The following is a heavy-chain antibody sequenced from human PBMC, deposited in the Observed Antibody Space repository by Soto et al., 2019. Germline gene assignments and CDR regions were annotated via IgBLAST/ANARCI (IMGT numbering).Heavy chain of an antibody. CDR2: IIPIFGTA. CDR3: AREAYCGGDCYSENDAFDI. J-gene: IGHJ3*02. Sequence: SVKASWKASRGTFGSCAMSWVRQAPVPGLEWMGGIIPIFGTANYAQKFQGRVTITADESTSTAYMELSSLRSEDTAVYYCAREAYCGGDCYSENDAFDIWGQGTMVTVSS. CDR1: RGTFGSCA. V-gene: IGHV1-69*13. D-gene: IGHD2-21*02.